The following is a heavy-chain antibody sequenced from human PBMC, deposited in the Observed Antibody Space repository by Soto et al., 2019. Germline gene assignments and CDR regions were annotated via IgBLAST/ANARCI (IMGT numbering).Heavy chain of an antibody. CDR1: GGSFSGYY. Sequence: KTSETLSLTCAVYGGSFSGYYWSWIRQPPGKGLEWIGEINHSGSTNYNPSLKSRVTISVDTSKNQFSLKLSSVTAADTAVYYCARWGAHSLESSSWYIPPYYYYYGMDVWGQGTTVTVSS. J-gene: IGHJ6*02. CDR3: ARWGAHSLESSSWYIPPYYYYYGMDV. CDR2: INHSGST. D-gene: IGHD6-13*01. V-gene: IGHV4-34*01.